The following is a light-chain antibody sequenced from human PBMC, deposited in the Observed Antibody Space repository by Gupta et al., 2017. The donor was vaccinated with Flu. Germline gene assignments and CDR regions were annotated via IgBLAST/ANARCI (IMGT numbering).Light chain of an antibody. V-gene: IGLV2-8*01. CDR3: SSYAGTNTLV. CDR1: SSDVGGYMF. J-gene: IGLJ2*01. Sequence: HSVLSLTLPASGSLRHSVTISSAGNSSDVGGYMFVSWYQQHSGKAPKLMIYDVSKRPSGVPVRFSGSRSGNTASLTVSGLQAEDEADYYCSSYAGTNTLVFGGGTRLTVL. CDR2: DVS.